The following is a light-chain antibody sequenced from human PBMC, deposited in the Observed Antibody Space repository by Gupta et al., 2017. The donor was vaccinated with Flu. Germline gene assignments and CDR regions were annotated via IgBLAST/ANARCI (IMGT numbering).Light chain of an antibody. V-gene: IGLV2-18*02. Sequence: QSALIQPPYVSGSPGPSVNISCPGTSSDVGNYNRVSWYHQSPGTAPKLIIYEVSNRPSGVPDLFSGSKSGNAASLTISGLQAEDEADFYCSSYTSTSTYVFGTGTKVTVL. CDR1: SSDVGNYNR. CDR2: EVS. J-gene: IGLJ1*01. CDR3: SSYTSTSTYV.